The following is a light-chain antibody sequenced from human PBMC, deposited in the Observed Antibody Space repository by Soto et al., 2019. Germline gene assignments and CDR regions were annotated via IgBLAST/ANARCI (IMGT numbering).Light chain of an antibody. Sequence: DIQMTQSPSSLSASVGDRVTITCQASHDITSYLNWYQHKPGKAPKLLIYDASIVESGVPSRFSGSGSGTDFTFTISSLQPEDVATDYCQKCDYLPIFGPGTTVDF. J-gene: IGKJ3*01. CDR3: QKCDYLPI. CDR2: DAS. V-gene: IGKV1-33*01. CDR1: HDITSY.